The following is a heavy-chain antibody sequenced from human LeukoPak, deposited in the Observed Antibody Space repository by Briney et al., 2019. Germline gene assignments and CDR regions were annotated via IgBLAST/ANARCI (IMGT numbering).Heavy chain of an antibody. CDR2: IIPIFGTA. CDR1: GGTFSSYA. Sequence: GASVKVSCKASGGTFSSYAISWVRQAPGQGLEWMGGIIPIFGTANYAQKFQGRVTITTDESTSTAYMELSSLRSEDTAVYYCARDRIEDCSSTSCYGAFDIWGQGTMVTVSS. CDR3: ARDRIEDCSSTSCYGAFDI. D-gene: IGHD2-2*01. J-gene: IGHJ3*02. V-gene: IGHV1-69*05.